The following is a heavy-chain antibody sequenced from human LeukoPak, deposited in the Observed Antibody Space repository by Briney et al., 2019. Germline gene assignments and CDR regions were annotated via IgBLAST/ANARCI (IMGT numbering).Heavy chain of an antibody. V-gene: IGHV1-2*02. CDR2: INPNSGGT. J-gene: IGHJ6*02. CDR1: GYTFTGYY. D-gene: IGHD3-22*01. Sequence: ASVKVSFKASGYTFTGYYMHWVRQAPGQGLEWMGWINPNSGGTNYAQKFQGRVTMTRDTSISTAYMELSRLRSDDTAVYYCARGRNYYDSSGYRGMDVWGQGTTVTVSS. CDR3: ARGRNYYDSSGYRGMDV.